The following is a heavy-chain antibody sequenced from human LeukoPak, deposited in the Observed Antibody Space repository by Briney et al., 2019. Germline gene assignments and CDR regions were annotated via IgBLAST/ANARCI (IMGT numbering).Heavy chain of an antibody. CDR3: ARDLDTNGWFTFDY. CDR1: GDSNSSSSYY. J-gene: IGHJ4*02. D-gene: IGHD2-15*01. Sequence: SETLSLTCSVSGDSNSSSSYYWGWIRQPPGKGLEWIGSIYYSGSTYYNPSLKSRVTISVDTSKNQVSLNLTSLNAADTALYYWARDLDTNGWFTFDYGGQGALATVP. V-gene: IGHV4-39*07. CDR2: IYYSGST.